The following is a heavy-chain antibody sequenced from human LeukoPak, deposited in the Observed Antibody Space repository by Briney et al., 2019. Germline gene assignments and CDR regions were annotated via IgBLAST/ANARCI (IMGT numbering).Heavy chain of an antibody. D-gene: IGHD4-17*01. CDR2: IKQGGNEK. CDR1: GCIFRNHG. V-gene: IGHV3-7*01. CDR3: ARGPNYGDRVDYFDY. Sequence: GGSLRLSCAASGCIFRNHGMSWVRQVQGRGLEWVAHIKQGGNEKHSVEAVEGRFTLSRDDSKNSLYLQMNSLRVDDSAVYYCARGPNYGDRVDYFDYWGQGTLVTVSS. J-gene: IGHJ4*02.